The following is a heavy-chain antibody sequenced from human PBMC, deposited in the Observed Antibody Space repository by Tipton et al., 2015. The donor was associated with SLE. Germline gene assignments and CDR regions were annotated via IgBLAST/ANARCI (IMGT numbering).Heavy chain of an antibody. D-gene: IGHD2-21*02. CDR2: ISGSGGST. Sequence: SLRLSCAAPGFTFSSYAMSWVRQAPGKGLEWVSAISGSGGSTYYADSVKGRFTISRDNSKNTLYLQMNSLRAEDTAVYYCARGTVTARGRGVWGQGTTVTVSS. J-gene: IGHJ6*02. CDR3: ARGTVTARGRGV. V-gene: IGHV3-23*01. CDR1: GFTFSSYA.